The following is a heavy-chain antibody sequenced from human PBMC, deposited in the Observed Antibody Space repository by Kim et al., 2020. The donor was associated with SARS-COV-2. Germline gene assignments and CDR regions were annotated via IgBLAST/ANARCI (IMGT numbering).Heavy chain of an antibody. CDR3: AKEALDDVIRYFDWPPDYYGMDV. D-gene: IGHD3-9*01. CDR2: IWYDGSNK. J-gene: IGHJ6*02. CDR1: GFTFSSYG. Sequence: GGSLRLSCAASGFTFSSYGMHWVRQAPGKGLEWVAVIWYDGSNKYYADSVKGRFTISRDNSKNTLYLQMNSLRAEDTAVYYCAKEALDDVIRYFDWPPDYYGMDVWGQGTTVTVTS. V-gene: IGHV3-33*06.